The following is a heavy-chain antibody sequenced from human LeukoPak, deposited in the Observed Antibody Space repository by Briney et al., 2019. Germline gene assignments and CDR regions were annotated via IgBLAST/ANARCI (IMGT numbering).Heavy chain of an antibody. J-gene: IGHJ4*02. CDR1: GFTFSSYA. V-gene: IGHV3-23*01. CDR2: ISGSGGST. Sequence: GGSLRLSCAASGFTFSSYAMSWVRQAPGKGLEWVSAISGSGGSTYYADSVKGRFIISRDNSKNTLYLQMNSLRAEDTAVYYCAKDPVPAARSYYFDYWGQGTLVTVSS. CDR3: AKDPVPAARSYYFDY. D-gene: IGHD2-2*01.